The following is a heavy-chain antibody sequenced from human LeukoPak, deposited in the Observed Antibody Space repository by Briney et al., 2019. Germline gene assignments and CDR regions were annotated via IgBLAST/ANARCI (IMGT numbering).Heavy chain of an antibody. J-gene: IGHJ4*02. V-gene: IGHV3-23*01. CDR3: AKAHARYYFDY. Sequence: GGSLRLSCVASGFTFSNYWMSWVRQAPGKGLEWVSGISGSGGSTYYADSVKGRFTISRDNSKNTLYLQMNSLRAEDTAVYYCAKAHARYYFDYWGQGTLVTVSS. CDR1: GFTFSNYW. CDR2: ISGSGGST.